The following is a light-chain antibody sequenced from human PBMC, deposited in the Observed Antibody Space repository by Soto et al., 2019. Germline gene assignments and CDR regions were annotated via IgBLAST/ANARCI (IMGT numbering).Light chain of an antibody. J-gene: IGKJ4*01. CDR1: QSVSSSY. CDR3: QQYGSSPGVT. V-gene: IGKV3-20*01. Sequence: EIVLTQSPGTLSLSPGERATLSCRASQSVSSSYLAWYQQKPGQAPRLLIYGASSKATGIPDRFSGSVSGTDFPLTISRLEPEDFAVYYCQQYGSSPGVTFGGGTTVEIK. CDR2: GAS.